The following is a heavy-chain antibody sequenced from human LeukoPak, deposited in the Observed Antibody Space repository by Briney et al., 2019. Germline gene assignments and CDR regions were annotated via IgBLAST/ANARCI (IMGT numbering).Heavy chain of an antibody. CDR3: VRQAVSGDSGIAY. D-gene: IGHD4-17*01. CDR1: GFTFSNYW. V-gene: IGHV3-74*01. J-gene: IGHJ4*02. Sequence: GGSLRLSCAASGFTFSNYWMHWVRQAPGKGLEWVSRVNPDGSSSNYADSVKGRFTMSRDNAKSMVYLQMDGLRAEDTAVFSCVRQAVSGDSGIAYWGRGVLVTVSS. CDR2: VNPDGSSS.